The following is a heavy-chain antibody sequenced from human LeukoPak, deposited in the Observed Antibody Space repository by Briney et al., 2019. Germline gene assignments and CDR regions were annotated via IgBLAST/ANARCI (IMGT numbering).Heavy chain of an antibody. CDR2: INHSGST. CDR1: GGSFSGYY. V-gene: IGHV4-34*01. D-gene: IGHD2-2*03. CDR3: ARTTGYCSSTSCYFDP. Sequence: SETLSLTCAVYGGSFSGYYWSWIRQPPGKGQEWIGEINHSGSTNYNPSLKSRVTISVDTSKNQFSLKLSSVTAADTAVYYCARTTGYCSSTSCYFDPWGQGTLVTVSS. J-gene: IGHJ5*02.